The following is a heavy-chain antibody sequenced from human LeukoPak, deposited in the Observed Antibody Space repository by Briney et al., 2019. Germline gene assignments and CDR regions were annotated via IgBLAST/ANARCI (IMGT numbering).Heavy chain of an antibody. D-gene: IGHD6-19*01. J-gene: IGHJ6*02. CDR3: AKDPSSGWYSYYGMDV. V-gene: IGHV3-23*01. Sequence: PGGXXXLSCXXSXXXFSXYAXXWVRQAPGKGLEWVSAISGSGGSTYYADSVKGRFTISRDNSKNTLYLQMNSLRAEDTAVYYCAKDPSSGWYSYYGMDVWGQGTRSPSP. CDR2: ISGSGGST. CDR1: XXXFSXYA.